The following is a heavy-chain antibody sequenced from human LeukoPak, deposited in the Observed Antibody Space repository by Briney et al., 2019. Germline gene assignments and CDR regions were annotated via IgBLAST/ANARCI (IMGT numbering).Heavy chain of an antibody. J-gene: IGHJ4*02. D-gene: IGHD2-8*02. CDR3: ASLLGHAY. V-gene: IGHV4-39*01. CDR1: GDSMNRGSYF. Sequence: SETLSLTCTVAGDSMNRGSYFWCWIRQPPGKGLEWIGGIHYSGVTYYNPSLKSRVTTSKATSKSQFSLKLTSVTAADTAVYYCASLLGHAYWGQGILVAVSS. CDR2: IHYSGVT.